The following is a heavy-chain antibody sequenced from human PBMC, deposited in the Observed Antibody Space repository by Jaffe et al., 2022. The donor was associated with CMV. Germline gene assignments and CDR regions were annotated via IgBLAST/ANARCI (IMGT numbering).Heavy chain of an antibody. Sequence: QVRLQESGPGLVKPSETLSLTCSVSGGSISNYFWSWIRQPAGKGLEWLGRIYISGSTNYNPSLKSRVTMSVDPSKNQISLELISVTAADTAVYYCARDSHSYESPGYLAYWGQGTLVTVSS. V-gene: IGHV4-4*07. J-gene: IGHJ4*02. CDR2: IYISGST. CDR3: ARDSHSYESPGYLAY. CDR1: GGSISNYF. D-gene: IGHD3-22*01.